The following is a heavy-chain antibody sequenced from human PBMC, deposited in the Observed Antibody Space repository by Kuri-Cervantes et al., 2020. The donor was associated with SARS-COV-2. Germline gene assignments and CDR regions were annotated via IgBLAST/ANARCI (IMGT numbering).Heavy chain of an antibody. CDR2: IYHTGTT. Sequence: SETLSLTCGVSGYPISSGYNWGWIRQPPGKGLEWIGSIYHTGTTSYKSSLKSRVTISADTSKNQFSLKLSSVTAADTAVYYCARQGGIVVVPAALWGQGTLVTVSS. D-gene: IGHD2-2*01. J-gene: IGHJ4*02. V-gene: IGHV4-38-2*01. CDR3: ARQGGIVVVPAAL. CDR1: GYPISSGYN.